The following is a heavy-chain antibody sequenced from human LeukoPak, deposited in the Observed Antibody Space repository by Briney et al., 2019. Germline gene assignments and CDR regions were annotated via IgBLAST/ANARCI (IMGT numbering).Heavy chain of an antibody. CDR2: ISCEGSDK. V-gene: IGHV3-30*18. Sequence: PRRSLRLACAASGFIFSGYDMDSGPPAPGEGLEWVACISCEGSDKSYADPVRGRFPISRDNSRNYVHLQLDSLRPEDAVVYYCGKNRLRGGYYFDGGGRGALVSVSS. CDR3: GKNRLRGGYYFDG. CDR1: GFIFSGYD. J-gene: IGHJ4*02. D-gene: IGHD3-16*01.